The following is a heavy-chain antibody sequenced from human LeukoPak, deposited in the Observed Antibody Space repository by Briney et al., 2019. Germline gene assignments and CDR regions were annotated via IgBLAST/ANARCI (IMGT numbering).Heavy chain of an antibody. CDR2: INQSGST. V-gene: IGHV4-34*01. Sequence: SETLSLTCAVYGGSFSGYYWSWIRQPPGKGLEWIGEINQSGSTNYNPSLKSRVTISVDTSKNQFSLKLNSVTAADTAVYYCARGRYYYEGPFDHWGQGTLVTVSS. CDR3: ARGRYYYEGPFDH. D-gene: IGHD3-22*01. CDR1: GGSFSGYY. J-gene: IGHJ4*02.